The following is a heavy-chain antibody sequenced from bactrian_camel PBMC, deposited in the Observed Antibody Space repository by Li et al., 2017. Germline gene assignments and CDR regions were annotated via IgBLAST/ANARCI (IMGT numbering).Heavy chain of an antibody. CDR1: GLTNGRYC. D-gene: IGHD7*01. Sequence: HVQLVESGGGSVQAGGSLRLSCTVSGLTNGRYCMAWFRQAPGKEREGVARIYTGSGNTYYADSMKGRFTISKDYAKNTVYLQMNSLKPEDTAMYYCAAGPPVGGGDGHCTSRFAGDDYPYWGQGTQVTVS. V-gene: IGHV3S1*01. J-gene: IGHJ4*01. CDR3: AAGPPVGGGDGHCTSRFAGDDYPY. CDR2: IYTGSGNT.